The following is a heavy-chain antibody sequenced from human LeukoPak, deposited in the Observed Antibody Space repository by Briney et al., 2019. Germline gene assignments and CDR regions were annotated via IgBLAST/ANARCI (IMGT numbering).Heavy chain of an antibody. D-gene: IGHD5-18*01. CDR3: ARARYSYTGIVDY. V-gene: IGHV3-7*02. J-gene: IGHJ4*02. CDR1: GFTVSSNY. CDR2: IKQDGSEK. Sequence: GGSLRLSCAASGFTVSSNYMSWVRQAPGKGLEWVATIKQDGSEKNYVDSVKGRFTISRDNARNTVYLQMNSLRAEDTAVYYCARARYSYTGIVDYWGQGTLVTVSS.